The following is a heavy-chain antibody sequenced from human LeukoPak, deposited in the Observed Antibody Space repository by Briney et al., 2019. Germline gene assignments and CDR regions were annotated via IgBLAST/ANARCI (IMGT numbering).Heavy chain of an antibody. Sequence: PGGSLRLSCAASGFTFSSYWMSWVRQAPGKGLEWVANIKQDGSEKYYVDSVKGRFTISRDNAKNSLYLQMNSLRAEDTAVYYCARDPTFYDSSGYYDYWGQGTMVTVSS. V-gene: IGHV3-7*01. CDR2: IKQDGSEK. CDR3: ARDPTFYDSSGYYDY. J-gene: IGHJ4*02. CDR1: GFTFSSYW. D-gene: IGHD3-22*01.